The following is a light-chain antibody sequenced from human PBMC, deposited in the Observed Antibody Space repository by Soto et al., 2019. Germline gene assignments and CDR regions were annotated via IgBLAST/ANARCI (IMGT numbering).Light chain of an antibody. CDR3: SSYAGSTV. CDR2: EVS. J-gene: IGLJ1*01. Sequence: QSVLTQPPSASGSPGQAVPISCTGTSSDVGGYNYVSWYQQHPGKAPKLMIYEVSKRPSGVPDRFSGSKSGNTASLTVSGLQAEDEADYYCSSYAGSTVFGTGTKVTV. CDR1: SSDVGGYNY. V-gene: IGLV2-8*01.